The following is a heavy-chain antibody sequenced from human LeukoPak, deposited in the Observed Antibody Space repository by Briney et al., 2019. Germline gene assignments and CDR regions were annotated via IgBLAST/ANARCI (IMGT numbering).Heavy chain of an antibody. D-gene: IGHD2-2*01. CDR3: ARGLPIVVVPAVDYFDY. J-gene: IGHJ4*02. Sequence: XXQPPGKGLXWXGEINHSGSTNYNPSLKSRVTISVDTSKNQFSLKLSSVTAADTAVYYCARGLPIVVVPAVDYFDYWGQGTLVTVSS. V-gene: IGHV4-34*01. CDR2: INHSGST.